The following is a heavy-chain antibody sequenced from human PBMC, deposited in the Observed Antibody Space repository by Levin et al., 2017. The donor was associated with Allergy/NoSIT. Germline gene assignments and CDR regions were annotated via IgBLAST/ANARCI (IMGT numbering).Heavy chain of an antibody. V-gene: IGHV3-74*01. CDR3: ARRPGYSSGPIDY. Sequence: GGSLRLSCAASGFTFSSYWMHWVRQAPGKGLVWVSRINSDGSSTSYADSVKGRFTISRDNAKNTLYLQMNSLRAEDTAVYYCARRPGYSSGPIDYWGQGTLVTVSS. D-gene: IGHD6-19*01. J-gene: IGHJ4*02. CDR2: INSDGSST. CDR1: GFTFSSYW.